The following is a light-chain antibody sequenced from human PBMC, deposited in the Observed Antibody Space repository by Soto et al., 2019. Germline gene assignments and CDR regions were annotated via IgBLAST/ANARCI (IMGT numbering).Light chain of an antibody. Sequence: QSALTQPRSVSESPGQSVTISCTGTSSDIGSSNYVSWYQQHPGKAPKLMISDVSKRPSGVPDRFSGSKSGNTASLTISGLQAEDEADYYCNSYTTINTVLFGGGTKLTVL. CDR1: SSDIGSSNY. CDR2: DVS. CDR3: NSYTTINTVL. J-gene: IGLJ2*01. V-gene: IGLV2-11*01.